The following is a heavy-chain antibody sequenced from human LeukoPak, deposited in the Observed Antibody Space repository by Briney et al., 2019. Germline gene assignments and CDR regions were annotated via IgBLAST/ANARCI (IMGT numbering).Heavy chain of an antibody. CDR2: IIPIFGTP. V-gene: IGHV1-69*13. D-gene: IGHD3-10*01. CDR3: ARGRFAELNYFDY. Sequence: ASVKVSCKTSGGTFSSYAISWVRQAPGQGLEWRGGIIPIFGTPNYAQKFQGRVTITADESTSTAYMELSSLRSEDTAVYYCARGRFAELNYFDYWGQGTLVTVSS. J-gene: IGHJ4*02. CDR1: GGTFSSYA.